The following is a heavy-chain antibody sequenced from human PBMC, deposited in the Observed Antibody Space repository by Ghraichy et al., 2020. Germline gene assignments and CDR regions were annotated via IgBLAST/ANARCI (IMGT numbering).Heavy chain of an antibody. J-gene: IGHJ5*02. CDR3: ARETYYDFWSGYLSWFDP. V-gene: IGHV4-4*07. Sequence: SQTLSLTCTVSGGSISSYYWSWIRQPAGKGLEWIGRIYTSGSTNYNPSLKSRVTMSVDTSKNQFSLKLSSVTAADTAVYYCARETYYDFWSGYLSWFDPWGQGTLVTVS. CDR1: GGSISSYY. CDR2: IYTSGST. D-gene: IGHD3-3*01.